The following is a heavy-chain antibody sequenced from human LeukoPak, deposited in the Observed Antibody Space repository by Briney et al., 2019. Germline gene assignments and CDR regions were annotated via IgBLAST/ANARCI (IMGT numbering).Heavy chain of an antibody. CDR1: GASISSGSYY. V-gene: IGHV4-61*02. J-gene: IGHJ4*02. CDR2: IYTSGTT. D-gene: IGHD5-12*01. CDR3: ARSPPWGYSGSALDY. Sequence: SETLSLTCTVSGASISSGSYYWSWIRQPAGKGLEWIGRIYTSGTTNYNPSLESRVTISVDTSKNQFSLKLSSVTAADTAVYYCARSPPWGYSGSALDYWGQGTLVTVSS.